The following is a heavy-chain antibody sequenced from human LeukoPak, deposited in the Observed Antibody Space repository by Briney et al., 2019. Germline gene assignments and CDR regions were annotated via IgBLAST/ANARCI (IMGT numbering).Heavy chain of an antibody. CDR1: GFTFSSYA. CDR2: ISGSGGST. J-gene: IGHJ4*02. V-gene: IGHV3-23*01. CDR3: ARGYSSSYRIDY. Sequence: GGSLRLSCAASGFTFSSYAMSWVRQAPGKGLEWVSAISGSGGSTTYADSVKGRFTISRDNAKNTLYLQMNSLSAEDTAVYYCARGYSSSYRIDYWGQGTLVTVSS. D-gene: IGHD6-6*01.